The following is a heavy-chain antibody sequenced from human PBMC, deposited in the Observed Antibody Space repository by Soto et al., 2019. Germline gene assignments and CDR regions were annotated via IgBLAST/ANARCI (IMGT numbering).Heavy chain of an antibody. CDR2: IYYSGST. CDR1: GGSISSGGYY. J-gene: IGHJ5*02. CDR3: ARVKTLRMVAATLRWFDP. V-gene: IGHV4-31*03. Sequence: NPSETLSLTCTVSGGSISSGGYYWIWIRQHPGKGLEWIGYIYYSGSTYYNPSLKSRVTISVDTSKNQFSLKLSSVTAADTAVYYCARVKTLRMVAATLRWFDPWGQGTLVPSPQ. D-gene: IGHD2-15*01.